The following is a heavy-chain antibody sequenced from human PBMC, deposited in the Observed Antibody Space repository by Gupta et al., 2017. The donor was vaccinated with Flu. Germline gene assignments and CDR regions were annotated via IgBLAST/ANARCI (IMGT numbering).Heavy chain of an antibody. J-gene: IGHJ6*02. V-gene: IGHV4-39*05. D-gene: IGHD1-26*01. CDR1: GGSISSSSHY. Sequence: QLQLQESGPGLGKPAETPSLTCTVAGGSISSSSHYWGWLRQPPGKGLEWIGSIYYSGSTYYNPSRKSRVTISVDTSKNQFSLKLSSVTAAETAVYYCAIEGMWVGDYYYGMDVWGQGTTVTVSS. CDR2: IYYSGST. CDR3: AIEGMWVGDYYYGMDV.